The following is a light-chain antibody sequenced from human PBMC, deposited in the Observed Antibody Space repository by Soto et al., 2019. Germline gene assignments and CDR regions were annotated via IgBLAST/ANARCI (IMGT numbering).Light chain of an antibody. Sequence: DIQMTQSPSTLSASVGDRVTITCRASQSISSWLAWYQQKPGKAPKLLIYKASSLESGVPSRFSGSGSGTEFTLTISSLQHDDFATYYCQQYNSYLRTFGQGTKVEIK. J-gene: IGKJ1*01. CDR1: QSISSW. CDR2: KAS. CDR3: QQYNSYLRT. V-gene: IGKV1-5*03.